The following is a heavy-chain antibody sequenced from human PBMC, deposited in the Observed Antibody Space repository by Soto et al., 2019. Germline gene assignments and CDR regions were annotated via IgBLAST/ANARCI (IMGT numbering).Heavy chain of an antibody. D-gene: IGHD3-16*02. Sequence: QVQLQESGPGLVWPSETLSLTCTVSGDSISSSSYYWGWIRQPPGKGLEWIASIYYSGSTYYNPSLKCRVTISVDTSMNQFSLKLTSVTAADMSVYYCARHDETPTYRGWRWFDPWGRGTLVTVSS. J-gene: IGHJ5*02. V-gene: IGHV4-39*01. CDR1: GDSISSSSYY. CDR3: ARHDETPTYRGWRWFDP. CDR2: IYYSGST.